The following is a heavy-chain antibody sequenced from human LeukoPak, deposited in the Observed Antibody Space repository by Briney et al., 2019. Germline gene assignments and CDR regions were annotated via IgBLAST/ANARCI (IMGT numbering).Heavy chain of an antibody. CDR3: ANPWGSSWFYFDN. J-gene: IGHJ4*02. D-gene: IGHD6-13*01. CDR1: GGSISSSYW. Sequence: SGTLSLTCAVSGGSISSSYWWSWVRQPPGKGLEWIGEVYHSGSTNYNPSLKSRVTISVDKSKNQFSLKLSSVTAADTAVYYCANPWGSSWFYFDNWGQGTLVTVSS. CDR2: VYHSGST. V-gene: IGHV4-4*02.